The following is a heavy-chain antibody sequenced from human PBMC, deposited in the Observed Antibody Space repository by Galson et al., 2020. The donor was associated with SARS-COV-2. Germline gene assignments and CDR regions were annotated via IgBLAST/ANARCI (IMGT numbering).Heavy chain of an antibody. D-gene: IGHD6-6*01. V-gene: IGHV1-2*02. CDR1: GYTFTGYY. CDR2: INPNSGGT. J-gene: IGHJ6*02. CDR3: ARQLRAASYYYYGMDV. Sequence: RGSLKISCKASGYTFTGYYMHWVRQAPGQGLEWMGWINPNSGGTNYAQKFQGRVTMTRDTSISTAYMELSRLRSDDTAVYYCARQLRAASYYYYGMDVWGQGTTVTVSS.